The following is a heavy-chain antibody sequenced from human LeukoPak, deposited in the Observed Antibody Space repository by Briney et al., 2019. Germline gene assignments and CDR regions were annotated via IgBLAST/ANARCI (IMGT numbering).Heavy chain of an antibody. V-gene: IGHV3-74*01. CDR2: FIGGESST. CDR1: GFTFSHYW. D-gene: IGHD6-19*01. J-gene: IGHJ4*02. Sequence: RGSLRLSCAASGFTFSHYWMHWVRQAPGKGLVWVSGFIGGESSTNYADSVKGRFTISTDKSKNTLYLQMNSLRAEDTALYYCAKEFFSTGWNIDYWGQGTLVTVSS. CDR3: AKEFFSTGWNIDY.